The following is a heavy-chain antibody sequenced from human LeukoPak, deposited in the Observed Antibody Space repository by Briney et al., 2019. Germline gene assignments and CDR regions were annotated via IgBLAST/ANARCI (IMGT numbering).Heavy chain of an antibody. V-gene: IGHV4-59*01. D-gene: IGHD4/OR15-4a*01. CDR3: ATHTTSYGEDY. Sequence: SETLSLTCTVSGGSINNYHWSWIRQPPGKGLEWIGYKYYSGTTKYNPSLKSRVTISLDTSKNQFSLKLTPVTTADTAVYYCATHTTSYGEDYWGQGALVTVSS. J-gene: IGHJ4*02. CDR2: KYYSGTT. CDR1: GGSINNYH.